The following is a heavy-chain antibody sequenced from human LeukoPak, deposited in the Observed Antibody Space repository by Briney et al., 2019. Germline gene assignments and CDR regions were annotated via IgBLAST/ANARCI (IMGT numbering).Heavy chain of an antibody. D-gene: IGHD6-19*01. J-gene: IGHJ4*02. CDR3: ARARAGIAVAGFDY. CDR1: GGTFISYA. Sequence: GASVKVSCKASGGTFISYAISWVRQAPGQGLEWMGGIIPIFGTANYAQKFQGRVTITADKSTSTAYMELSSLRSDDTAVYYCARARAGIAVAGFDYWGQGTLVTVSS. CDR2: IIPIFGTA. V-gene: IGHV1-69*06.